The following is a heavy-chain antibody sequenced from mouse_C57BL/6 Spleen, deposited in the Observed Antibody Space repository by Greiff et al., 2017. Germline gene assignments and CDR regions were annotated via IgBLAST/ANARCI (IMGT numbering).Heavy chain of an antibody. J-gene: IGHJ4*01. Sequence: VQLQQSGPELVKPADSVKISCTASGYAFSSSWMSWVKQRPGEGLRWIGRSYPGDGDTNYNGKFKGKATLTADKSSSTDYMQLSRLTSEASAVYFCAVGAEYDVGYYAMDYWGQGTSVTVSS. D-gene: IGHD2-14*01. CDR3: AVGAEYDVGYYAMDY. CDR2: SYPGDGDT. V-gene: IGHV1-82*01. CDR1: GYAFSSSW.